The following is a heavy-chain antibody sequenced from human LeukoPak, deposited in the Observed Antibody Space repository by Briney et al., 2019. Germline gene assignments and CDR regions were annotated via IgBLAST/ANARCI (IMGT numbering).Heavy chain of an antibody. CDR3: ARTPSGWPYFDY. V-gene: IGHV1-46*01. D-gene: IGHD6-19*01. CDR2: INPSGGST. J-gene: IGHJ4*02. CDR1: GYTFTSYY. Sequence: ASVKVSCKASGYTFTSYYMHWVRQAPGQGLEWMGIINPSGGSTGYAQKFQGRVTMTRDTSTSTVYMELSSLRSEDTAVYYCARTPSGWPYFDYWGQGTLVTVSS.